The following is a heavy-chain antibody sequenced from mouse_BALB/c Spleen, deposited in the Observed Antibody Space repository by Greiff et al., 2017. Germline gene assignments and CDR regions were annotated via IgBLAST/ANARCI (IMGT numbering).Heavy chain of an antibody. V-gene: IGHV3-6*02. CDR2: ISYDGSN. CDR3: ARVYYGSSWYFDV. D-gene: IGHD1-1*01. J-gene: IGHJ1*01. Sequence: EVQLQESGPGLVKPSQSLSLTCSVTGYSITSGYYWNWIRQFPGNKLEWMGYISYDGSNNYNPSLKNRISITRDTSKNQFFLKLNSVTTEDTATYYCARVYYGSSWYFDVWGAGTTVTVSS. CDR1: GYSITSGYY.